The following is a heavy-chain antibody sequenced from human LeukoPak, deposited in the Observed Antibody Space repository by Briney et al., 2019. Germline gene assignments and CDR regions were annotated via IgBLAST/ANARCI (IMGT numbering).Heavy chain of an antibody. D-gene: IGHD1-1*01. Sequence: SETLSLTCTVSGGSISSYYWSWIRQPPGKGLEWIGYIYYSGSTNYNPSLESRVTISVDTSKNQFSLKLSSVTAADTAVYYCARGTGWNDVLGDHGAFDIWGQGTMVTVSS. CDR1: GGSISSYY. CDR3: ARGTGWNDVLGDHGAFDI. CDR2: IYYSGST. J-gene: IGHJ3*02. V-gene: IGHV4-59*01.